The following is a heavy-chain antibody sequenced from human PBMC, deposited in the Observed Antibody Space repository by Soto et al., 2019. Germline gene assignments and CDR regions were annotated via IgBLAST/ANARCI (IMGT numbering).Heavy chain of an antibody. Sequence: EVQLVESGGGLVEPGGSLRLSCAPSGLTFTTYSMNWVRQAPGKVLEWVSSISSGSDYIYYAESVKGRFTISRDNAKNSLYLQMNRLRAEAAAVYYCARNLNPSSKIQGMDVWGQGTTVTVS. CDR1: GLTFTTYS. CDR3: ARNLNPSSKIQGMDV. V-gene: IGHV3-21*01. J-gene: IGHJ6*02. CDR2: ISSGSDYI.